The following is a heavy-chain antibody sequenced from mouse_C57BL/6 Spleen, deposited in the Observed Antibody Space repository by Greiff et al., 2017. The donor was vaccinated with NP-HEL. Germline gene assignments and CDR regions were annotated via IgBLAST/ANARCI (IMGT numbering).Heavy chain of an antibody. Sequence: VQLQQSGAELVKPGASVKLSCKASGYTFTSYWMHWVKQRPGRGLEWIGRIDPESGGTKYNEKFKSKATLTADKSSSTAYMQLSSLTSEDSAVYYCARGDYDGYLGYYFDGWGKGTTVTVSS. V-gene: IGHV1-72*01. D-gene: IGHD2-3*01. CDR1: GYTFTSYW. CDR3: ARGDYDGYLGYYFDG. J-gene: IGHJ1*03. CDR2: IDPESGGT.